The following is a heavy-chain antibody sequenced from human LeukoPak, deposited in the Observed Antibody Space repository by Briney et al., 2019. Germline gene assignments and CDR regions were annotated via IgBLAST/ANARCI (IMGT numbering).Heavy chain of an antibody. CDR2: ISSSSSYK. D-gene: IGHD6-13*01. CDR1: GFTFSGYS. V-gene: IGHV3-21*01. J-gene: IGHJ3*02. Sequence: GGSLRLSCAASGFTFSGYSMNWVRQAPGKGLEWVSSISSSSSYKYYADSVKGRFTISRDNAKNSLYLQMNSLRAEDTAVYYCARPPDGYISKYLGFDSFDIWGQGTMVTVSS. CDR3: ARPPDGYISKYLGFDSFDI.